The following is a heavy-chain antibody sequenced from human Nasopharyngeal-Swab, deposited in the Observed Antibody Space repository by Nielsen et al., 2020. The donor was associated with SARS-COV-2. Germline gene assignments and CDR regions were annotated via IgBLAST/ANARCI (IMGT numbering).Heavy chain of an antibody. Sequence: GESLKISCAASGFTFSRYTMHWVRQAPGQGLEWVAVISYDGSNKYYADSVKGRFTISRDISKNTLYLQMNSLRAEDTAVFYCASTSLDSSGYYYDCHYWGRGTLVTVSS. V-gene: IGHV3-30-3*01. CDR3: ASTSLDSSGYYYDCHY. CDR2: ISYDGSNK. D-gene: IGHD3-22*01. CDR1: GFTFSRYT. J-gene: IGHJ4*02.